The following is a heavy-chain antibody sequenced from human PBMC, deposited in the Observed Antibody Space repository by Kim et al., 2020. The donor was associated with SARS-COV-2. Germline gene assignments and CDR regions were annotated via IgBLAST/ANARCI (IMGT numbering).Heavy chain of an antibody. V-gene: IGHV3-7*01. CDR3: ARVGRDFDWLLYDEGHYYYYGMDV. CDR2: IKQDGSEK. CDR1: GFTFSSYW. D-gene: IGHD3-9*01. Sequence: GGSLRLSCAASGFTFSSYWMSWVRQAPGKGLEWVANIKQDGSEKYYVDSVKGRFTISRDNAKNSLYLQMNSLRAEDTAVYYCARVGRDFDWLLYDEGHYYYYGMDVWGQGTTVTVSS. J-gene: IGHJ6*02.